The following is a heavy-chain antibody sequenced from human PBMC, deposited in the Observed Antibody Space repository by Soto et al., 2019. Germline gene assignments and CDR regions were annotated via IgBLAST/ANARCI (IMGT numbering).Heavy chain of an antibody. J-gene: IGHJ6*02. Sequence: GGSLRLSCAASGFTFSSYAMSWVRQAPGKGLEWVSAISGSGGSTYYADSVKGRFTISRDNSKNTLYLQMNSLRAEDTAVYYCAKEGIDNYDFWSGTSLGHYYYYGMDVWGQVTTVTVSS. D-gene: IGHD3-3*01. CDR3: AKEGIDNYDFWSGTSLGHYYYYGMDV. CDR1: GFTFSSYA. V-gene: IGHV3-23*01. CDR2: ISGSGGST.